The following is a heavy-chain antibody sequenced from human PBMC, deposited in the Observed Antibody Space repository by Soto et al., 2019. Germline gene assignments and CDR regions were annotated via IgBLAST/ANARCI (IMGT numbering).Heavy chain of an antibody. CDR3: ARAYYYDSSGYYPVDN. CDR2: ISAYNGNT. CDR1: GYTFTNFG. V-gene: IGHV1-18*04. D-gene: IGHD3-22*01. J-gene: IGHJ4*02. Sequence: QVQLVQSGAEVKKPGASVKVSCKASGYTFTNFGISWVRQAPGQGLEWMGWISAYNGNTNYAQNLQGRVTMTTDTSTNTADMELRSLRSDDTAVYYCARAYYYDSSGYYPVDNWGQGTLVTVSS.